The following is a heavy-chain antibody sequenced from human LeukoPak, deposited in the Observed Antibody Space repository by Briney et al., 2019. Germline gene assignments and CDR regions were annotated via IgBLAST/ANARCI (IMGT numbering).Heavy chain of an antibody. J-gene: IGHJ6*02. V-gene: IGHV3-23*01. CDR2: IGGSGDTT. CDR1: GFTFSTSA. Sequence: PGGSLRLSCAASGFTFSTSAMNWVRQAPGKGLEWVSVIGGSGDTTYYADSVRGRFTISRDNFKNTLYMQMNSVTAEDTAIYYXXXGKXLPHYYSYGMDVWGQGTTVTASS. CDR3: XXGKXLPHYYSYGMDV.